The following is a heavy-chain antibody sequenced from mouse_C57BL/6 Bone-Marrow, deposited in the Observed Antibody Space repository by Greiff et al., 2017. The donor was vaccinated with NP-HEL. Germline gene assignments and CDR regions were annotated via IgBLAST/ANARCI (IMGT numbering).Heavy chain of an antibody. CDR1: GFTFSDYG. Sequence: DVQLVESGGGLVQPGGSLKLSCAASGFTFSDYGMAWVRQAPRKGPEWVAFISNLAYSIYYADTVTGRFTIARENAKNTLYLEMSSLRSEDTAMYYCARLNSNYFDYWGQGTTLTVSS. CDR2: ISNLAYSI. CDR3: ARLNSNYFDY. J-gene: IGHJ2*01. V-gene: IGHV5-15*01. D-gene: IGHD2-5*01.